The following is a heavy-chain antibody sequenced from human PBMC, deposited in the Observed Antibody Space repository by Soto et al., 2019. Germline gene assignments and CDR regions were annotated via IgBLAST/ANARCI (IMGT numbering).Heavy chain of an antibody. V-gene: IGHV3-23*01. Sequence: PGGSLRLSCAASGFTFSSYAMSWVRQAPGKGLEWVSAISGSGGSTYYADSVKGRFTISRDNSKNTLYLQMNSLRAEDTAVYYCAGGCSGGSCYYGMDVWGQGTTVTVSS. CDR3: AGGCSGGSCYYGMDV. J-gene: IGHJ6*02. CDR2: ISGSGGST. CDR1: GFTFSSYA. D-gene: IGHD2-15*01.